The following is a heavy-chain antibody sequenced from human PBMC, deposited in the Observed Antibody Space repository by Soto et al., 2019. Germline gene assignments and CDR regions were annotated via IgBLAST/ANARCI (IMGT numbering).Heavy chain of an antibody. CDR2: IYYSGST. V-gene: IGHV4-30-4*01. D-gene: IGHD3-3*01. Sequence: SETLSLTCTVSGGSISSGDYYWSWIRQPPGKGLEWIGYIYYSGSTYYNPSLKSRVTISVDTSKNQFSLKLSSVTAADTAVYYCARDTRITIFGVVIMHGMDVWGQGTTVTVSS. J-gene: IGHJ6*02. CDR1: GGSISSGDYY. CDR3: ARDTRITIFGVVIMHGMDV.